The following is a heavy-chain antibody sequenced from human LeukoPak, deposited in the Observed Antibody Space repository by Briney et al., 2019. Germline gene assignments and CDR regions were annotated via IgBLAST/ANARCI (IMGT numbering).Heavy chain of an antibody. Sequence: GGSLRLSCAASGFTFSSYAMSWVRQAPGKGLEWVSAISGSGGSTYYADSVKGRFTISRDNSKNTLYLQMNSLRAEDTAVYYCAKGPSYYYDSSGYFFGWFDPWGQGTLVTVSS. V-gene: IGHV3-23*01. CDR3: AKGPSYYYDSSGYFFGWFDP. CDR2: ISGSGGST. D-gene: IGHD3-22*01. J-gene: IGHJ5*02. CDR1: GFTFSSYA.